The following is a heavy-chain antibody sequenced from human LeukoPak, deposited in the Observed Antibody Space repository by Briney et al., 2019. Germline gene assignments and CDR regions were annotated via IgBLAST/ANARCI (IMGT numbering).Heavy chain of an antibody. V-gene: IGHV3-23*01. CDR2: IFGSGGSA. CDR3: AKTTTGYSSGQYPAWPIDY. D-gene: IGHD2-15*01. Sequence: GGSLRLSCSASGFTFGSYAMYWVRQAPGKGLEWVSGIFGSGGSAHYADSVKGRFTISRDNSKNTVYLQMDSLRVEDTAIYYCAKTTTGYSSGQYPAWPIDYWGQGTLVTVSS. CDR1: GFTFGSYA. J-gene: IGHJ4*02.